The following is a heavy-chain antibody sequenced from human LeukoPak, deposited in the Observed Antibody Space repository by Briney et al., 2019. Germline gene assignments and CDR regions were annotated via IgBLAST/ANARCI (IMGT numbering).Heavy chain of an antibody. CDR2: FDPEEGEA. V-gene: IGHV1-24*01. J-gene: IGHJ5*02. CDR1: GYTLTELS. D-gene: IGHD3-10*01. CDR3: ASTRIPMLRGPFDP. Sequence: ASVKVSCKVSGYTLTELSMHWVRQPPGKGLEWMGGFDPEEGEAIYAQTFQGRVTMTEDTSTDTAYMELSSLRSGDTAVYYCASTRIPMLRGPFDPWGQGTLVTVSS.